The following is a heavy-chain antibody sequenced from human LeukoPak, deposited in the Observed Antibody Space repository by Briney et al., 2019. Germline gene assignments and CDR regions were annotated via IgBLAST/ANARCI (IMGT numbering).Heavy chain of an antibody. D-gene: IGHD2-2*01. CDR2: IRSKANSYAT. J-gene: IGHJ4*02. V-gene: IGHV3-73*01. CDR3: TRGYCSSTSCYGYFDY. CDR1: GFTFSGSA. Sequence: GGSLKLSCAASGFTFSGSAMHWVRQASGKGLEWVGRIRSKANSYATAYAASVKGRFTISRDDLKNTASLQMNSLKTEDTAVYYCTRGYCSSTSCYGYFDYWGQGTLVTVSS.